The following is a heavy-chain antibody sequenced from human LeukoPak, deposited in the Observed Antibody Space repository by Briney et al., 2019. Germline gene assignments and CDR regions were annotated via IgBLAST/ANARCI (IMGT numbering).Heavy chain of an antibody. D-gene: IGHD3-22*01. CDR2: MNPNTGNT. CDR1: RYTFTSYD. J-gene: IGHJ4*02. CDR3: ARLSQTPDYYGGGGYFYLGY. V-gene: IGHV1-8*01. Sequence: GASVKVSCKGFRYTFTSYDINWVRQAPRQGLEWMGWMNPNTGNTGYAPKFQGRVTMTRDTSVSIAYLELSGLRPEDTAVYYCARLSQTPDYYGGGGYFYLGYWGQGTRVTVSS.